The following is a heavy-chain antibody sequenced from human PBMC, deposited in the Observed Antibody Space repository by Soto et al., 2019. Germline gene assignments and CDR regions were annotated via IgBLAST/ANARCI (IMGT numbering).Heavy chain of an antibody. CDR1: GGSISSYY. J-gene: IGHJ4*02. CDR2: IYYSGST. V-gene: IGHV4-59*08. Sequence: SETLSLTCTVSGGSISSYYWSWIRQPPGKGLEWIGYIYYSGSTNYNPSLKSRVTISVDTSKNQFSLKLSSVTAADTAVYYCARGRGDFWSGSSFPDYWGQGTLVTVSS. CDR3: ARGRGDFWSGSSFPDY. D-gene: IGHD3-3*01.